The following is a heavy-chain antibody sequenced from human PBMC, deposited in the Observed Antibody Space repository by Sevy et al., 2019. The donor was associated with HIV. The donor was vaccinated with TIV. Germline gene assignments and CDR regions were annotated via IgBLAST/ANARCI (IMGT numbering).Heavy chain of an antibody. CDR2: INPNSGGT. CDR1: GYTFTGYY. V-gene: IGHV1-2*02. D-gene: IGHD2-2*01. CDR3: AREDCSSTSCYDDAFDI. J-gene: IGHJ3*02. Sequence: ASVKVSCKASGYTFTGYYMHWVRQAPGQGLEWMGWINPNSGGTNYAQKFQGRVTMTRDTSISTAYMALSRLRSDDTAVYYCAREDCSSTSCYDDAFDIWGQGTMVTVSS.